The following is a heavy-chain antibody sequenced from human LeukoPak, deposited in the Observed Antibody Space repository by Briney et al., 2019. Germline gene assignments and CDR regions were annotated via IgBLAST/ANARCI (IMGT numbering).Heavy chain of an antibody. D-gene: IGHD2-2*01. CDR3: AAEVPAARLYYFDY. J-gene: IGHJ4*02. V-gene: IGHV1-24*01. CDR1: GYTITELS. CDR2: FDPEDGET. Sequence: GASVKVSCKVSGYTITELSMHWVRQTPGKGLEWMGGFDPEDGETIYAQKFQGRVTMTEDTSTDTAYMELSSLRSEDTAVYYCAAEVPAARLYYFDYWGQGTLVTVSS.